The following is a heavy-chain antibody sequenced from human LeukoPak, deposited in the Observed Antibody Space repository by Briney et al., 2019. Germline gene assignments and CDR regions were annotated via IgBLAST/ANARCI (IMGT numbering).Heavy chain of an antibody. J-gene: IGHJ4*02. CDR3: AKGGKWDVTPFDY. CDR2: ISGGGGST. V-gene: IGHV3-23*01. D-gene: IGHD1-26*01. CDR1: GFTFTSYS. Sequence: GGSLGLSCAASGFTFTSYSMNWVRQAPGKGLEWVSTISGGGGSTYYADSVKGRFTISRDNSKNTLYLQVNSLRVEDTAVYYCAKGGKWDVTPFDYWGQGTLVTVSS.